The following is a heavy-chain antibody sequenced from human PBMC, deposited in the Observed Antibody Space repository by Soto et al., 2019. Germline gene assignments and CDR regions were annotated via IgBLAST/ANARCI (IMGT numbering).Heavy chain of an antibody. CDR2: IDWDDDK. CDR3: ARILPNIYSCRDV. J-gene: IGHJ6*02. CDR1: GFSLSTSGMC. V-gene: IGHV2-70*01. Sequence: SGPTLVNPTQTLTLTCTFSGFSLSTSGMCVSWIRQPPGKALEWLALIDWDDDKYYSTSLKTRLTISKDTSKNQVVLTMTNMELANPFTYYCARILPNIYSCRDVCAHGATAAV. D-gene: IGHD2-15*01.